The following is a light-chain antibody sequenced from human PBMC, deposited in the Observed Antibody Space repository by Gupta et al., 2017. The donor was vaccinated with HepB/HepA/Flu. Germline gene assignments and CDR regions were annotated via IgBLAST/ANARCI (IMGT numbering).Light chain of an antibody. CDR3: RQQDSSPYT. Sequence: DFQITQPPASLSASVGDRATITFQASQGIRNDLGWYQQKPGKAPKRLIYAASSLKSGVPSRFSGSRNGTEFTLTISGRQPEDFANYYCRQQDSSPYTVGQGTKLENK. CDR2: AAS. V-gene: IGKV1-17*01. CDR1: QGIRND. J-gene: IGKJ2*01.